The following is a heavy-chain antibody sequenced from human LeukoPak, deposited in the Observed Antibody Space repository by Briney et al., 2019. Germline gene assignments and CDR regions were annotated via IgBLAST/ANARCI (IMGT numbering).Heavy chain of an antibody. CDR2: IIPIFVIA. CDR1: GGILSSYA. D-gene: IGHD6-19*01. Sequence: SVKVSCKASGGILSSYAISWVRQAPGQGLEWMGRIIPIFVIANYAQKFQGRVTITADKSTSTAYMELSSLRAEDTAVYYCVYGYSSGWEYFDYWGQGTLVTVSS. V-gene: IGHV1-69*04. J-gene: IGHJ4*02. CDR3: VYGYSSGWEYFDY.